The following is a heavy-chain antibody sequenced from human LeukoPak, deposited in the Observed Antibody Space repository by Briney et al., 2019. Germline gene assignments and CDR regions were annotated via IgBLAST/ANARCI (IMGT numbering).Heavy chain of an antibody. J-gene: IGHJ4*02. CDR2: FVPEDGET. CDR3: ATVIAGAASFDY. Sequence: GASVKVSCKVSGYTLTELSMRWVRQAPGKGLEWMGGFVPEDGETIYAQKFQGRVTITEDTSTHTANMELSRLRSEDTAVYYCATVIAGAASFDYWGQGTLVTVSS. V-gene: IGHV1-24*01. D-gene: IGHD6-19*01. CDR1: GYTLTELS.